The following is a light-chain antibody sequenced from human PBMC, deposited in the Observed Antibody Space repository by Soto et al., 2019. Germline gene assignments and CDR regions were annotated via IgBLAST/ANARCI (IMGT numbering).Light chain of an antibody. CDR2: AAS. CDR1: QSISSY. J-gene: IGKJ4*01. Sequence: AIRMTQSPSSFSASTGDRVTVTCRASQSISSYLVWYQQKPGKAPNLLIYAASTLQSGVPSRFSGSGFGTDFTLTISCLQSEDFATYYCQQYYSYPPTFGGGTKVEMK. CDR3: QQYYSYPPT. V-gene: IGKV1-8*01.